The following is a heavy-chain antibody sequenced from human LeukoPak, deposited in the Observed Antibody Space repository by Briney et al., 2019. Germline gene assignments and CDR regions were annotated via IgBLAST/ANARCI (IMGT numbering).Heavy chain of an antibody. CDR3: ASDYYDSSGFNWSDP. V-gene: IGHV4-61*02. Sequence: SHTLSLTCTLSGGSISSGSYYRSWIRQPPGKGLEWIGRIYTSGSTNYNPSLKSRVTISVDTSKNQFSLKLSSVTAADTAVYYCASDYYDSSGFNWSDPWGQGTLVTVSS. J-gene: IGHJ5*02. CDR1: GGSISSGSYY. CDR2: IYTSGST. D-gene: IGHD3-22*01.